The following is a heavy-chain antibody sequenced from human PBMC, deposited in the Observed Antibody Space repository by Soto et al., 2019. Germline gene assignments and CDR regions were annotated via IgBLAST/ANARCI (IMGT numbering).Heavy chain of an antibody. J-gene: IGHJ4*02. Sequence: GASVKVSCKASGYTFTGYYMHLVRQAPGQGLEWMGWINPNSGGTNYARKFQGWVTMTRDTSISTAYMELSRLRSDDTAVYYCARGAGSYYKGYYFDYWGQGTLVTV. CDR2: INPNSGGT. V-gene: IGHV1-2*04. CDR1: GYTFTGYY. CDR3: ARGAGSYYKGYYFDY. D-gene: IGHD3-10*01.